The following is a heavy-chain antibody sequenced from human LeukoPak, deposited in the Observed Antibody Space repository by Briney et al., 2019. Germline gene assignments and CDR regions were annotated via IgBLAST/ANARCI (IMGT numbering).Heavy chain of an antibody. V-gene: IGHV3-53*01. CDR3: AKRYFYIGSRYYYGYLFDY. J-gene: IGHJ4*02. CDR2: IYKDDSP. Sequence: PGGSLRLSCTASGFIVSESYMAWVRQAPGKGLEWVSVIYKDDSPHYADSAKGRFTISRDSSKNALYLQMNSLRAEDTAVYYCAKRYFYIGSRYYYGYLFDYWGQGTLVTVSS. D-gene: IGHD3-22*01. CDR1: GFIVSESY.